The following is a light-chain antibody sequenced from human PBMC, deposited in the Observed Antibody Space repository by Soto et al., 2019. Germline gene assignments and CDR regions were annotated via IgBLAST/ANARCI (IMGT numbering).Light chain of an antibody. J-gene: IGKJ5*01. CDR1: QSVSNNY. V-gene: IGKV3-20*01. Sequence: LTLSSGALSLSPGERATLSCRARQSVSNNYLAWYQQKPGQAPRLLIDGASNRATGIPDRFSGSGTGTDFTLTSIEPEDYDVALCQWHRYCRSPIFGQGTRLEIK. CDR2: GAS. CDR3: HRYCRSPI.